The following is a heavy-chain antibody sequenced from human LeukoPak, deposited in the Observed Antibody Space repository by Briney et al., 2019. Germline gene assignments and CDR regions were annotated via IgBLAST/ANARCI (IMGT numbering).Heavy chain of an antibody. CDR2: INPNSGGT. Sequence: GASVKVSCKASGYTFTGYYMHWVRQAPGQGLEWMGRINPNSGGTNYAQKFQGRVTMTRDTSISTAYMELSRLRSDDTAVYYCARASYSSSWYATLGIQHWGQGTLVTVSS. CDR3: ARASYSSSWYATLGIQH. V-gene: IGHV1-2*06. D-gene: IGHD6-13*01. J-gene: IGHJ1*01. CDR1: GYTFTGYY.